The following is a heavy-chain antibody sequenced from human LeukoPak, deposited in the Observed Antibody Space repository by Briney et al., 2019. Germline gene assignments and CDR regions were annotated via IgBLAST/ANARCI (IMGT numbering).Heavy chain of an antibody. J-gene: IGHJ4*02. CDR3: ARDSVDTAMATDY. CDR2: INHTGST. Sequence: SETLSLTCAVYGGSFSDYYWSWIRQPPGKGLEWIGEINHTGSTNYNPSLKSRVTISVDTSKNQFSLKLSSVTAADTAVYYCARDSVDTAMATDYWGQGTLVTVS. V-gene: IGHV4-34*01. CDR1: GGSFSDYY. D-gene: IGHD5-18*01.